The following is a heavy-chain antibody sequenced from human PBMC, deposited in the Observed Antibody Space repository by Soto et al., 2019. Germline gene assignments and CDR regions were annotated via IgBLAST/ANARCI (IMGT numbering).Heavy chain of an antibody. CDR3: TKRRSARPGFDAFDL. CDR1: GFTFEAYS. J-gene: IGHJ3*01. Sequence: GGSLRLSCAASGFTFEAYSLHWVRQLPGKGLEWVAGISGDSGSSGYADSVRGRFTVSRDNARNSLFLQMSSLSPEDTALYYCTKRRSARPGFDAFDLWGQGTMVTVSS. CDR2: ISGDSGSS. V-gene: IGHV3-9*01.